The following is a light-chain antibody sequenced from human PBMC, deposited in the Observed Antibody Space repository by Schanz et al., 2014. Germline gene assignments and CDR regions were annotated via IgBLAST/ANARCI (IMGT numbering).Light chain of an antibody. V-gene: IGLV2-14*01. Sequence: QSALTQPASVSGSPGQSITISCTGTTSDVGGYNYVSWYQQHPGKAPKLMIYDVSSRPSGVSNRFSGSKSGNTASLTISGXXAEDEADYYCSSYADSSTLFGPGTKLTVL. CDR1: TSDVGGYNY. CDR3: SSYADSSTL. J-gene: IGLJ1*01. CDR2: DVS.